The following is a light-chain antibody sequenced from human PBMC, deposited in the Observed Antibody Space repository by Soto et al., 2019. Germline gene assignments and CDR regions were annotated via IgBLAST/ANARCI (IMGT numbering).Light chain of an antibody. Sequence: QSVLTQPASVSGSPGQSITLSCTGTTSDVGGYHFVSWYQQHPGKAPKLIIYEVSNRPSGVSDRFSGSKSGNTASLTISGLQAEDEADYYCTSYTTNTGLEYVFGTGTKVTVL. CDR2: EVS. V-gene: IGLV2-14*01. J-gene: IGLJ1*01. CDR3: TSYTTNTGLEYV. CDR1: TSDVGGYHF.